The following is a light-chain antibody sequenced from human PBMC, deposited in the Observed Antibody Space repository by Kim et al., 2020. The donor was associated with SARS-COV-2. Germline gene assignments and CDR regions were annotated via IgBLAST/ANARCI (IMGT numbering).Light chain of an antibody. V-gene: IGKV1-5*03. J-gene: IGKJ1*01. CDR3: QHYKSAPWT. CDR1: QNIDTL. CDR2: KAS. Sequence: DIQMTQSPSTLSASVGDRVTITCRASQNIDTLLAWYQQKSGKAPKLLIYKASILESGVPSRFSGSGSGTEFTLTISSLQSDDFAAYYCQHYKSAPWTFGQGTKVDIK.